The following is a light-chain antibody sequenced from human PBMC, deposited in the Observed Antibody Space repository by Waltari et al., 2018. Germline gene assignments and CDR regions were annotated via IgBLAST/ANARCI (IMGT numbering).Light chain of an antibody. V-gene: IGLV1-40*01. CDR2: GNN. CDR1: ISNIGAGSV. Sequence: QSGLTQPPSVSGAPGQRVPTSCTGSISNIGAGSVVHWYQVLPGKAPKLLIYGNNNRPSGVADRFSGSKSGTSASLAITGLQAEDEADYYCQSYDSSLRGSLFGGGTKLTVL. J-gene: IGLJ2*01. CDR3: QSYDSSLRGSL.